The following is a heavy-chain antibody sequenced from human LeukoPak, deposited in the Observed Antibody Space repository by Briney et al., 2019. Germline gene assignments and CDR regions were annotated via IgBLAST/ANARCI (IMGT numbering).Heavy chain of an antibody. J-gene: IGHJ3*02. V-gene: IGHV4-59*08. Sequence: SETLSLTCTVSGGSISSYYWSWIRQPLGKGLEWIGYIYYSGSTNYNPSLTSRVTISVDTSKDQFSLKLSSVTAADTAVYYCVRHGLVANRHAFDIWGQGTMVTVSS. CDR1: GGSISSYY. CDR3: VRHGLVANRHAFDI. CDR2: IYYSGST. D-gene: IGHD2-15*01.